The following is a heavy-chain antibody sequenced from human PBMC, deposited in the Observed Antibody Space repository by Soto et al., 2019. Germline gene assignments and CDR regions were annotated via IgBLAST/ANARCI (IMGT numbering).Heavy chain of an antibody. CDR2: VSHSGYT. CDR1: GESFIDNH. CDR3: AKGGRLRSPFGL. V-gene: IGHV4-34*01. J-gene: IGHJ4*02. D-gene: IGHD4-17*01. Sequence: PSETLSLTCAVYGESFIDNHCIFSRHPPWKCLEWIGEVSHSGYTVYNPSLKSRVTISLGTSNNQFSLKLISATAADTAVYFCAKGGRLRSPFGLWGQGTLVTVSS.